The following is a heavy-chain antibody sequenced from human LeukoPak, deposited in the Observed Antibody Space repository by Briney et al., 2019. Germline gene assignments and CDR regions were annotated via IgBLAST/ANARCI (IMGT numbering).Heavy chain of an antibody. V-gene: IGHV3-11*06. CDR1: GFSFSDFY. D-gene: IGHD3-16*01. Sequence: GGSLRLSCVASGFSFSDFYMSWIRQAPGKGLEWVSYISSSSDYINYADSVKGRFTISRDNAKNSLYLQMNSLRAGDTAVYYCARTLWPYDAFDIWGQGTMVTVSS. CDR2: ISSSSDYI. J-gene: IGHJ3*02. CDR3: ARTLWPYDAFDI.